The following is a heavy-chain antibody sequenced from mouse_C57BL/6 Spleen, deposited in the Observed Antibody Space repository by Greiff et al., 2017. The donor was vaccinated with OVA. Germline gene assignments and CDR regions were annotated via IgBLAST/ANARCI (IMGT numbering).Heavy chain of an antibody. Sequence: EVQLQQSGPELVKPGASVKISCKASGYTFTDYYMNWVKQSHGKSLEWIGDINPNNGGTSYNQKFKGKATLTVDKSSSTAYMELRSLTSEDSAVYYCASLLTHWGQGTTPTVSS. CDR3: ASLLTH. CDR2: INPNNGGT. V-gene: IGHV1-26*01. J-gene: IGHJ2*01. CDR1: GYTFTDYY.